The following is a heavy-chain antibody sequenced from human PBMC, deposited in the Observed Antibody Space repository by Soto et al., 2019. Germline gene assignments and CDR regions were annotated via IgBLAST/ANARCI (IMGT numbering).Heavy chain of an antibody. CDR2: ISSSSSYI. V-gene: IGHV3-21*01. CDR1: GFTFSSYS. CDR3: ASTLGDRFYYYYYMDV. J-gene: IGHJ6*03. Sequence: GGSLRLSCAASGFTFSSYSMNWVRQAPGKGLEWVSSISSSSSYIYYADSVKGRFTISRDNAKNSLYLQMNSLRAEDTAVYYCASTLGDRFYYYYYMDVWGKGTTVTVSS.